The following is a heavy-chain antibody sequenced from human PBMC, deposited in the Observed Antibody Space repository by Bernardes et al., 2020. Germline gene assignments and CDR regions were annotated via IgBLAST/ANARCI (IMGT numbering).Heavy chain of an antibody. J-gene: IGHJ5*02. CDR3: AKSGGDIVVVPAAMFDNWFDP. D-gene: IGHD2-2*01. CDR1: GFTFSSYA. V-gene: IGHV3-23*01. Sequence: GGSLRLSCAASGFTFSSYAMSWVRQAPGKGLEWVSAISGSGGSTYYADSVKGRFTISRDNSKNTLYLQMNSLRAEDTAVYYCAKSGGDIVVVPAAMFDNWFDPWGQGTLVTVSS. CDR2: ISGSGGST.